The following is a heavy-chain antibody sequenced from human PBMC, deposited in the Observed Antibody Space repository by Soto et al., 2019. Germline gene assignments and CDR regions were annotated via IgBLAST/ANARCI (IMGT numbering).Heavy chain of an antibody. CDR1: GFTFSSYA. CDR2: ISYDGSNK. V-gene: IGHV3-30-3*01. J-gene: IGHJ6*02. Sequence: GGSLRLSCAASGFTFSSYAMHWVRQAPGKGLEWVAVISYDGSNKYYADSVKGRFTISRDNSKNTLYLQMNSLRAEDTAVYYCARVCLPNYYYYYGMDVWGQGTTVTVSS. CDR3: ARVCLPNYYYYYGMDV. D-gene: IGHD2-2*01.